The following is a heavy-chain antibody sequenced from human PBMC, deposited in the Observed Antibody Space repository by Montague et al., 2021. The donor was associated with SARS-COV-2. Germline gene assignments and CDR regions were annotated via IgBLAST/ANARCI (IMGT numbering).Heavy chain of an antibody. J-gene: IGHJ4*02. CDR1: GGSIRSYY. CDR3: ARDGSYFEH. V-gene: IGHV4-59*03. D-gene: IGHD1-26*01. Sequence: SETLSLTCTVSGGSIRSYYWSWIRQTPGKGLEWIGYIYYDGSTNXNPSLKSRVTMLVDSSKNQFSLRLSSVTAADTAVYYCARDGSYFEHWGQGTLVTVSS. CDR2: IYYDGST.